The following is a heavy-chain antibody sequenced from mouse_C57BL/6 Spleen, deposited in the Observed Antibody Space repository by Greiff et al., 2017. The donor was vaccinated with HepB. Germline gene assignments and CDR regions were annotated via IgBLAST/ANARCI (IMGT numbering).Heavy chain of an antibody. CDR3: AKRSAEEWLAY. CDR2: IYPRSGNT. J-gene: IGHJ3*01. V-gene: IGHV1-81*01. CDR1: GYTFTSYG. D-gene: IGHD6-1*01. Sequence: QVQLKQSGAELARPGASVKLSCKASGYTFTSYGISWVKQRTGQGLEWIGEIYPRSGNTYYNEKFKGKATLTADKSASTAYMELRSLTSEDSAVYFGAKRSAEEWLAYWGQVTLVTVSA.